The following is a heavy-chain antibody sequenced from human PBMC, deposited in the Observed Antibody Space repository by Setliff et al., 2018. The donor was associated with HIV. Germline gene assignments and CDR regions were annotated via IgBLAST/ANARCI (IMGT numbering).Heavy chain of an antibody. Sequence: PSETLSLTCTVSGGSISSSSYYWGWIRQSPGKGLEWIGSMYYGGSTFYNPSLKSRVTISEDTSKNQVSLKLSSMTAADTAIYYCARGLYYDSKSLDYWGQGTRVTVSS. CDR1: GGSISSSSYY. CDR3: ARGLYYDSKSLDY. V-gene: IGHV4-39*07. D-gene: IGHD3-22*01. CDR2: MYYGGST. J-gene: IGHJ4*02.